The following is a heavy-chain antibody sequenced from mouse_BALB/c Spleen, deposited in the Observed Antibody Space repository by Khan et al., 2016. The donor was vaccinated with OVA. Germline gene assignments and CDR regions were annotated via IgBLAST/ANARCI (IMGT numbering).Heavy chain of an antibody. J-gene: IGHJ3*01. CDR1: GYSFTTYY. D-gene: IGHD3-3*01. Sequence: VQLQQSGPELMKPGASVKISCKASGYSFTTYYMHWVKQSHGKSLEWIGYIDPFNGGNDYNQKFKGKATLTVDKSSSTAYMHLSSLTSEDSAVYYCTRGTFEYWGQGTLVTVSA. CDR2: IDPFNGGN. CDR3: TRGTFEY. V-gene: IGHV1-34*01.